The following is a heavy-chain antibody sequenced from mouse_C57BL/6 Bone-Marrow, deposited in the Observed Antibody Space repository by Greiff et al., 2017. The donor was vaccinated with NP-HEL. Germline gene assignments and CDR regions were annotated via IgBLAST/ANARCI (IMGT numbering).Heavy chain of an antibody. J-gene: IGHJ2*01. CDR1: GYAFSSSW. V-gene: IGHV1-82*01. CDR3: ARSDHFDY. CDR2: IYPGDGDT. Sequence: VQGVESGPELVKPGASVKISCKASGYAFSSSWMNWVKQRPGKGLEWIGRIYPGDGDTNYNGKFKGKATLTADKSSSTAYMQLSSLTSEDSAVYFCARSDHFDYWGQGTTLTVSS.